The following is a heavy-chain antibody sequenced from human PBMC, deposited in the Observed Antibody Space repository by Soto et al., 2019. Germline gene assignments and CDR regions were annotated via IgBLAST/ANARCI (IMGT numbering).Heavy chain of an antibody. CDR1: GFTFSDSA. CDR3: TSSEDCTKGVCDC. J-gene: IGHJ4*02. Sequence: EVQLVESGGGLVQPGGSLKLSFAASGFTFSDSAVHWVRQASGKGLEWVGRIRSTANNDATAYDEAVKGRFTISRDDSKNTAYLPMNCLNIEDAAVYYCTSSEDCTKGVCDCWGQGTMVNVSS. V-gene: IGHV3-73*02. D-gene: IGHD2-8*01. CDR2: IRSTANNDAT.